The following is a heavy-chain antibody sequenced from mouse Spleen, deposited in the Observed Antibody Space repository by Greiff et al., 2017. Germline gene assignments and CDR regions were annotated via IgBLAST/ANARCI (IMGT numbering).Heavy chain of an antibody. CDR3: ARSRDGYHLFAY. CDR2: IDPSDSYT. J-gene: IGHJ3*01. Sequence: QVPLQQPGAELVMPGASVKLSCKASGYPFTSYWMHWVKQRPGQGLEWIGEIDPSDSYTNYNQKFKGKATLTVDKSSSTAYMQLSSLTSEDSAVYYCARSRDGYHLFAYWGQGTLVTVSA. D-gene: IGHD2-3*01. CDR1: GYPFTSYW. V-gene: IGHV1-69*01.